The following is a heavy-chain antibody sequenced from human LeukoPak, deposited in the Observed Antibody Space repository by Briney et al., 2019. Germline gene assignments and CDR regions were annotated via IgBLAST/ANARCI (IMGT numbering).Heavy chain of an antibody. CDR3: ASEIAAYHAFDI. CDR2: INHSGST. D-gene: IGHD6-13*01. Sequence: PSETLSLTCAVYGGSFSGYYWSWIRQPPGKGLEWIGEINHSGSTNYNPSLKSRVTISLDKSKNQFPLKLSSVTAADTAVYYCASEIAAYHAFDIWGKGTMVTVSS. J-gene: IGHJ3*02. V-gene: IGHV4-34*01. CDR1: GGSFSGYY.